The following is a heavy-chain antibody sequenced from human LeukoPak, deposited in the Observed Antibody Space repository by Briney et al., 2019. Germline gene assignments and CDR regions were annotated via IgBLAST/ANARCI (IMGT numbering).Heavy chain of an antibody. CDR1: GYTFTDYY. D-gene: IGHD3-22*01. CDR2: VDPEDGET. CDR3: ATVDYDSSGYYSSDY. V-gene: IGHV1-69-2*01. J-gene: IGHJ4*02. Sequence: ASVKISCKVSGYTFTDYYMHWVQQAPGKGLEWMGLVDPEDGETIYAEKFQGRVTITADTSTDTAYMELSSLRSEDTAVYYCATVDYDSSGYYSSDYWGQGTLVTVSS.